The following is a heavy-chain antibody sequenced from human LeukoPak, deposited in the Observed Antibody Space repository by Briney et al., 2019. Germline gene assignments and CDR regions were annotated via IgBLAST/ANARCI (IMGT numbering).Heavy chain of an antibody. J-gene: IGHJ4*02. V-gene: IGHV1-24*01. D-gene: IGHD5-12*01. Sequence: GASVKVSCKVSGYTLTELSMHWVRQAPGKGLEWMGGFDPEDGETIYAHKFQGRVTMTEDTSTDTAFMELSSLRSEDTAVYYCATSVDIVATASFHFDYWGQGTLVTVSS. CDR1: GYTLTELS. CDR2: FDPEDGET. CDR3: ATSVDIVATASFHFDY.